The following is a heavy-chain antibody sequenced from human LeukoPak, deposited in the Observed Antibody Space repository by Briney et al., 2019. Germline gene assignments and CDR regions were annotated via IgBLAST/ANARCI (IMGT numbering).Heavy chain of an antibody. J-gene: IGHJ4*02. D-gene: IGHD3-22*01. CDR2: INPNSGGT. V-gene: IGHV1-2*04. Sequence: ASVKVSCTASGYTFTGYYMHWVRQAPGQGLEWMGWINPNSGGTNYAQKFQGWVTMTRDTSISTAYMELSRLRSDDTAVYYCARGQYCYDSSGYYSKFDYWGQGTLVTVSS. CDR1: GYTFTGYY. CDR3: ARGQYCYDSSGYYSKFDY.